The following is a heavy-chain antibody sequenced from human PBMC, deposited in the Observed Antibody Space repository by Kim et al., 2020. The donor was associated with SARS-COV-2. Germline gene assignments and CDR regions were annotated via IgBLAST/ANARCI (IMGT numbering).Heavy chain of an antibody. CDR2: INPNSGGT. V-gene: IGHV1-2*02. D-gene: IGHD2-2*02. Sequence: ASVKVSCKASGYTFTGYYMHWVRQAPGQGLEWMGWINPNSGGTNYAQKFQGRVTMTRDTSISTAYMELSRLRSDDTAVYYCARDRGVVVPAAIPKNWFDPWGQGTLVTVCS. CDR1: GYTFTGYY. CDR3: ARDRGVVVPAAIPKNWFDP. J-gene: IGHJ5*02.